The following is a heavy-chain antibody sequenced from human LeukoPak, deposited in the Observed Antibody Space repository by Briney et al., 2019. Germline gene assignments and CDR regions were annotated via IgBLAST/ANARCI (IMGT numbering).Heavy chain of an antibody. J-gene: IGHJ4*02. CDR2: INPSGGST. Sequence: ASVNVSCKASGYTFTSYGISWVRQAPGQGLEWMGIINPSGGSTSYAQKFQGRVTMTRDMSTSTVYMELSSLRSEDTAVYYCARQTTVTTIGLDYWGQGTLVTVSS. V-gene: IGHV1-46*01. CDR3: ARQTTVTTIGLDY. D-gene: IGHD4-11*01. CDR1: GYTFTSYG.